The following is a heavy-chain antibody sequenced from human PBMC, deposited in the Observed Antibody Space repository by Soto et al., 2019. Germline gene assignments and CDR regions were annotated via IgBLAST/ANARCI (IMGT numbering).Heavy chain of an antibody. CDR1: GGSIDSGDYY. Sequence: SETLSLSCTVSGGSIDSGDYYWSWIRQPPGKGLEWIGYVYYSGTTNYNPFLKSRVTLSLDKSKNQFSLKMNSVTAADTAVYYCARDGIAPPNYFDFCGPGTLLTVSS. D-gene: IGHD2-21*01. V-gene: IGHV4-61*08. CDR2: VYYSGTT. CDR3: ARDGIAPPNYFDF. J-gene: IGHJ4*02.